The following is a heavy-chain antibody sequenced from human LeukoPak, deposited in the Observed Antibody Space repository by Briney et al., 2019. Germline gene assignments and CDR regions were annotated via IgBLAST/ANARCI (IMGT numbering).Heavy chain of an antibody. CDR1: GYTFTTSG. CDR3: ARSLKDSSSLGY. Sequence: ASVKVSCKASGYTFTTSGINWVRQAPGQGLEWMGWINPNSGGTNYAQKFQGWVNMTRDTSISTAYMELSRLRSDDTAVYYCARSLKDSSSLGYWGQGPLVTVSS. D-gene: IGHD6-13*01. J-gene: IGHJ4*02. CDR2: INPNSGGT. V-gene: IGHV1-2*04.